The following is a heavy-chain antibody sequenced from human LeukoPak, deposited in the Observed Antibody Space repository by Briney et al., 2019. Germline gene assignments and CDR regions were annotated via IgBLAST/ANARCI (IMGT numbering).Heavy chain of an antibody. CDR2: IFHSGST. J-gene: IGHJ4*02. V-gene: IGHV4-38-2*02. CDR1: GYSISSGYY. D-gene: IGHD6-13*01. Sequence: PSETLSLTCTVSGYSISSGYYWGWIRQSPGKGLEWIGSIFHSGSTYYNPSLKSRVTISVDTSKNQFSLNLSSVTAADTAVYYCARGENPLSIHIAIIDYWGQGTLVTVSS. CDR3: ARGENPLSIHIAIIDY.